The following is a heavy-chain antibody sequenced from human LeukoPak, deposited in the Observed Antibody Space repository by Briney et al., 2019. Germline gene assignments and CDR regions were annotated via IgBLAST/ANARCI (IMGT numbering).Heavy chain of an antibody. J-gene: IGHJ6*02. CDR1: GGSISNYY. Sequence: SETLSLTCTVSGGSISNYYRSWIRQPPGKGLEWIGYIYYNGNTNYNPSLKSRVTISVDTSKNQFSLKLSSVTAADTAVYFCARHMNTGTFPLDVWGQGTTVTVSS. CDR3: ARHMNTGTFPLDV. D-gene: IGHD1-26*01. V-gene: IGHV4-59*08. CDR2: IYYNGNT.